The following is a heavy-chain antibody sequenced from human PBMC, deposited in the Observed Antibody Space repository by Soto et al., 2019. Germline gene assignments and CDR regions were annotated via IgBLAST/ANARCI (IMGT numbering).Heavy chain of an antibody. CDR1: GFTFDDYA. V-gene: IGHV3-9*01. CDR3: AKGYCSSTSCPPYLGYYYMDV. D-gene: IGHD2-2*01. J-gene: IGHJ6*03. CDR2: ISWNSGSI. Sequence: GGSLRLSCAASGFTFDDYAMHWVRQAPGKGLEWVSGISWNSGSIGYADSVKGRFTISRDNAKNSLYLQMNSLRAEDTGLYYCAKGYCSSTSCPPYLGYYYMDVWGKGTTVTVSS.